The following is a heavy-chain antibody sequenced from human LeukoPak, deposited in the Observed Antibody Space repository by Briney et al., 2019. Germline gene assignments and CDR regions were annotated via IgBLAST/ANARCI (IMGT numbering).Heavy chain of an antibody. CDR1: GGSISSGGYY. Sequence: SETLSLTCTVSGGSISSGGYYWSWIRQHPGKGLEWIGYIYYSGSTYYNPSLKSRVTISVDTSKKQFFLKLTSVTAADTAVYYCAVYTSSWYGVDYWGQGTLVTVSS. V-gene: IGHV4-30-4*08. D-gene: IGHD6-13*01. J-gene: IGHJ4*02. CDR3: AVYTSSWYGVDY. CDR2: IYYSGST.